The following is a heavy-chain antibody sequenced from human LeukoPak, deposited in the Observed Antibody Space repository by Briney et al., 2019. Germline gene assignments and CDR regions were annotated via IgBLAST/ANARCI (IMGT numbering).Heavy chain of an antibody. D-gene: IGHD3-10*01. Sequence: SETLSLTCTVSGGSISSYYWSWLRQPPGKGLEWIGCIYYNGSTNYNPSLKSRVTISVDTSKNQFSLRLGSVTAADTAVYYCARTTTMVRGVIIDFDYWGQGTLVTVSS. CDR3: ARTTTMVRGVIIDFDY. J-gene: IGHJ4*02. V-gene: IGHV4-59*01. CDR2: IYYNGST. CDR1: GGSISSYY.